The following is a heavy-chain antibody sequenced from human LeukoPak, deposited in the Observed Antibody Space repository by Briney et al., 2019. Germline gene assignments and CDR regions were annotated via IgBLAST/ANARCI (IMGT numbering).Heavy chain of an antibody. CDR1: GGSFSGYY. Sequence: SSETLSLTWAVYGGSFSGYYWSWIRQPPGKGLEWIGEINHSGSTNYNPSLKSRVTISVDTSKNQFSLKLSSVTAADTAVYYCASGRYYYDSSGPPTWGQGTLVTVSS. D-gene: IGHD3-22*01. CDR2: INHSGST. V-gene: IGHV4-34*01. J-gene: IGHJ5*02. CDR3: ASGRYYYDSSGPPT.